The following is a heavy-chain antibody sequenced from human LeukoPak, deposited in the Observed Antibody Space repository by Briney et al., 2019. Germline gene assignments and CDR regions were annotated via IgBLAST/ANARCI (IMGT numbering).Heavy chain of an antibody. V-gene: IGHV3-30-3*01. CDR1: GFTFSSYA. J-gene: IGHJ6*02. D-gene: IGHD2-15*01. CDR3: ARSIVWEQKDYYYGMDV. Sequence: GGSLRLSCAASGFTFSSYAMHWVRQAPGKGLGWVVVISYDGSNKYYADSVKGRFTISRDNSKNTLYLQMNSLRAEDTAVYYCARSIVWEQKDYYYGMDVWGQGTTVTVSS. CDR2: ISYDGSNK.